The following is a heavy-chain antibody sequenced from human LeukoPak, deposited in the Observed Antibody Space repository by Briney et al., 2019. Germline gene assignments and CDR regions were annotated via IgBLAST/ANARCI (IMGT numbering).Heavy chain of an antibody. CDR1: GGSISSSSYY. CDR2: IYYSGST. Sequence: SETLSLTCTVSGGSISSSSYYWGWIRQPPGKGLEWIGSIYYSGSTYYNPSLKSRVTISVDTSKNQFSLKLSSVTAADTAVYYCARIVAAPLKTYYYYGMDVWGQGTTVTVSS. CDR3: ARIVAAPLKTYYYYGMDV. J-gene: IGHJ6*02. D-gene: IGHD6-13*01. V-gene: IGHV4-39*07.